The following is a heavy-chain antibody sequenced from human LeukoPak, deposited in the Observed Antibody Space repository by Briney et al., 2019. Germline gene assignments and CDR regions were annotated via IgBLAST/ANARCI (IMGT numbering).Heavy chain of an antibody. CDR3: ARAPLSSKGMGVVY. V-gene: IGHV1-69*01. J-gene: IGHJ4*02. Sequence: SVKVSCTASGGTFSSYAISWVRQPPGQGLEWMGGIIPIFGTANYAQKFQGRVTITADESTSTAYMELSSLRSEDTAVYYCARAPLSSKGMGVVYWGQGTLVTVSS. CDR2: IIPIFGTA. CDR1: GGTFSSYA. D-gene: IGHD6-13*01.